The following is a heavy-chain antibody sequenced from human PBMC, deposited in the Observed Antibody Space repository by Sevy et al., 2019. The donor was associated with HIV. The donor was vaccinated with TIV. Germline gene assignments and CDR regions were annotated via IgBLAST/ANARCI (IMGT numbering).Heavy chain of an antibody. CDR3: ARAYMYGNYLDF. Sequence: SETLSLTCSVSGGSISISNYYWGWIRQAPGKGREWIGSLHYGGDTYHNPSLRSRLTTSVDTSQNRFSLTLTSVIAADTAVYYCARAYMYGNYLDFWGQGTLVTVS. V-gene: IGHV4-39*01. D-gene: IGHD5-18*01. CDR2: LHYGGDT. CDR1: GGSISISNYY. J-gene: IGHJ4*02.